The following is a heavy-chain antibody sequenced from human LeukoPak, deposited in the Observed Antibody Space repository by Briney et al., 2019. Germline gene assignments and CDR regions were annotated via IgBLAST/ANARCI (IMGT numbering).Heavy chain of an antibody. CDR3: AREGGYAAAFDI. V-gene: IGHV3-23*01. J-gene: IGHJ3*02. Sequence: GGSLRLSCAASGFTFSSSAMSWVRQAPGKGLEWVSAISNNGGYTYYADSVQGRFTISRDNSKSTLCLQMNSLRAEDTAVYYCAREGGYAAAFDIWGQGTMVTVSS. D-gene: IGHD6-25*01. CDR1: GFTFSSSA. CDR2: ISNNGGYT.